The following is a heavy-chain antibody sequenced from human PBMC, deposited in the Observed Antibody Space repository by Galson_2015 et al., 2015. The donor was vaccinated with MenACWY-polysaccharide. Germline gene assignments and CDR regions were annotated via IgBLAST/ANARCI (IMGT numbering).Heavy chain of an antibody. J-gene: IGHJ4*02. D-gene: IGHD6-19*01. CDR3: ARTEAGDFRLDY. Sequence: SVKVSCKAFGYTFSNYAMHWVRQAPGQRLEWLGWINGGDGESKYSQKFPDRITITRDTSARTVSMELSSLRSEDTAVYYCARTEAGDFRLDYWGQGTLVTVSS. CDR1: GYTFSNYA. V-gene: IGHV1-3*01. CDR2: INGGDGES.